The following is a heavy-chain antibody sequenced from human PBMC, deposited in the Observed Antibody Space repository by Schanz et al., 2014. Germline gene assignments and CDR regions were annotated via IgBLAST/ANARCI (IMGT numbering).Heavy chain of an antibody. D-gene: IGHD1-26*01. CDR2: ISYDGSFK. CDR1: GFTFSTHA. V-gene: IGHV3-33*08. J-gene: IGHJ4*02. CDR3: ARDHTTESYYSAGPPIDY. Sequence: VQLVESGGGVVQPGRSLRLSCAASGFTFSTHAMHWVRQAPGKGLEWVAVISYDGSFKNYADSVRGRITMSRDNSKNTMYLQINNLRADDTAVYYCARDHTTESYYSAGPPIDYWGQGTLLTVSS.